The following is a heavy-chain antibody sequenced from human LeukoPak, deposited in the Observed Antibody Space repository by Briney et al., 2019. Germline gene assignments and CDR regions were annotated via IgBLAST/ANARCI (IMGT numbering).Heavy chain of an antibody. Sequence: KPSQTLSLTCTVSGGSISSGSYYWTWIRQPAGKGLEWIGRIYTSGSTNYNPSLKSRVTISVDTSKNQFSLKLSSVTAADTAVYYCYHQLPYNYDIWIFDYWGQGTLVTVSS. CDR1: GGSISSGSYY. J-gene: IGHJ4*02. D-gene: IGHD3-3*01. V-gene: IGHV4-61*02. CDR3: YHQLPYNYDIWIFDY. CDR2: IYTSGST.